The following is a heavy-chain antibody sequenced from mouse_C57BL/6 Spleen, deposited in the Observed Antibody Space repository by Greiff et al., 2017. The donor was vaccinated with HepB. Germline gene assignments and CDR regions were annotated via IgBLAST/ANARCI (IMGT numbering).Heavy chain of an antibody. D-gene: IGHD1-1*01. CDR2: IDPETGDT. CDR3: TTTTVVANLDY. CDR1: GFNIKDDY. J-gene: IGHJ2*01. V-gene: IGHV14-4*01. Sequence: VQLKESGAELVRPGASVKLSCTASGFNIKDDYMHWVKQRPEQGLEWIGWIDPETGDTEYASKFQGKATITADTSSNTADLQLSSLTSEDTAVYYFTTTTVVANLDYWGQGTTLTVSS.